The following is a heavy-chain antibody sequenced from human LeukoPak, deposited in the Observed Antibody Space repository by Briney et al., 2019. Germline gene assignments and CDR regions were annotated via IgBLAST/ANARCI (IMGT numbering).Heavy chain of an antibody. V-gene: IGHV1-18*01. CDR2: VSGYTGNT. CDR3: ARGEVSASLYYFDF. J-gene: IGHJ4*02. Sequence: ASVKVSCETSGYTFTTYGVSWVRQAPGHGLEWMGWVSGYTGNTNYAERFQGRVTMTIDASTSTVYMELTNLRSDDTAVYFCARGEVSASLYYFDFWGQGTLVTVS. D-gene: IGHD1-14*01. CDR1: GYTFTTYG.